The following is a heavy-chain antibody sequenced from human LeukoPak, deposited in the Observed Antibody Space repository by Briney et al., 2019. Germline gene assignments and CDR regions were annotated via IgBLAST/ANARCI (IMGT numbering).Heavy chain of an antibody. D-gene: IGHD3-22*01. J-gene: IGHJ5*02. V-gene: IGHV4-34*01. CDR1: GGSFSGYY. CDR3: ARVGRDFYDSSGYFET. Sequence: SETLSLTCAVYGGSFSGYYWTWIRQPPGKGPEWIGEISYSGRTNYNPSLKSRVTISVDTSRNQFSLKVSSVTAADTAVYYCARVGRDFYDSSGYFETWGQGTLVTVSS. CDR2: ISYSGRT.